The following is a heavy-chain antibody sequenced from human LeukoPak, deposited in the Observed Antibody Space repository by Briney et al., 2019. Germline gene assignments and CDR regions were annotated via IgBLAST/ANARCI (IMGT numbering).Heavy chain of an antibody. CDR1: GGSISSGSYY. CDR2: IYTSGST. V-gene: IGHV4-61*02. CDR3: ARSDSYGSYY. D-gene: IGHD5-18*01. J-gene: IGHJ4*02. Sequence: SETLCLTCTVSGGSISSGSYYGSWSRQPAGKGLEWIGRIYTSGSTNYNPSLKSRVTISVDTSKNQFSLKLSSVTAADTAVYYCARSDSYGSYYWGQGTLVTVSS.